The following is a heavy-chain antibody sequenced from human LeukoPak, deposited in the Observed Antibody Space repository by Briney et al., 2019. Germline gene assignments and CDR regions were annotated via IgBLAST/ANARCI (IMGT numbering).Heavy chain of an antibody. CDR3: ARHAVRARGYSGYDYAKRRYFDY. Sequence: SQTLSLTCAISGDSVSSNSAAWNWIRQSPSRGLEWLGRTYYRSKWYNDYAVSVKSRITINPDTSKNQFSLQLSSVTAADTAVYYCARHAVRARGYSGYDYAKRRYFDYWGQGTLVTVSS. V-gene: IGHV6-1*01. CDR1: GDSVSSNSAA. CDR2: TYYRSKWYN. D-gene: IGHD5-12*01. J-gene: IGHJ4*02.